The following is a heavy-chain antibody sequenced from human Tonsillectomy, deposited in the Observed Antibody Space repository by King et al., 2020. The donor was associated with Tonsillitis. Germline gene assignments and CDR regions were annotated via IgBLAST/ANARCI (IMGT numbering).Heavy chain of an antibody. Sequence: VQLVESGGGLVQPGGSLRLSCAASGFIFSNYWMNWVRQAPGKGLEWVANINQGGSEKNYVDSVKCRFTISRDNAKNSLYLQINSLRAEDTAVYYCARRVGAYDALDSWGQGTMGTHCS. J-gene: IGHJ3*02. V-gene: IGHV3-7*04. D-gene: IGHD2-21*01. CDR2: INQGGSEK. CDR3: ARRVGAYDALDS. CDR1: GFIFSNYW.